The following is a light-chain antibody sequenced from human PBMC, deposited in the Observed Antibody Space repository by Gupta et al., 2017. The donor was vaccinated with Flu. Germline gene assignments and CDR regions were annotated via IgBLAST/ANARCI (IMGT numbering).Light chain of an antibody. Sequence: QSALTQPASASGSPGQSITIPCTGTSSDVGSYNLVSWYQQHPGKAPKLMIYEGSKRPSGVSNRFSGSKSGNTASLTISGLQAEDEADYYCCSYAGSSTSLYVFGTGTKVTVL. CDR2: EGS. V-gene: IGLV2-23*01. CDR3: CSYAGSSTSLYV. J-gene: IGLJ1*01. CDR1: SSDVGSYNL.